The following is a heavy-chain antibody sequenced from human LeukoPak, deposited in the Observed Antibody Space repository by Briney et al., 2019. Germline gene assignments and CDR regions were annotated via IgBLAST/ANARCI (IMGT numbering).Heavy chain of an antibody. CDR2: INHSGST. D-gene: IGHD4-17*01. J-gene: IGHJ6*03. CDR1: GGSFSGYY. CDR3: ARGTDYDYYYYYMDV. V-gene: IGHV4-34*01. Sequence: SETLSLTCAVYGGSFSGYYWSWIRQPPGKGLEWIGEINHSGSTNYNPSLKSRVTTSVDTSKNQFSLKLSSVTAADTAVYYCARGTDYDYYYYYMDVWGKGTTVTVSS.